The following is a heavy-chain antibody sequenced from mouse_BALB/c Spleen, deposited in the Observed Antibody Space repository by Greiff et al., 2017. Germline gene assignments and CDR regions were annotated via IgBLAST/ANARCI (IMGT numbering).Heavy chain of an antibody. CDR3: ARLGGISYAMDY. V-gene: IGHV1-19*01. CDR2: VNPYNGGT. Sequence: EVQLQQSGPELVKPGASVKVSCKASGYTFTDYYMDWVKQSHGESFEWIGRVNPYNGGTSYNQKFKGKATLTVDKSSSTAYMELNSLTSEDSAVYYCARLGGISYAMDYWGQGTSVTVSS. CDR1: GYTFTDYY. D-gene: IGHD4-1*01. J-gene: IGHJ4*01.